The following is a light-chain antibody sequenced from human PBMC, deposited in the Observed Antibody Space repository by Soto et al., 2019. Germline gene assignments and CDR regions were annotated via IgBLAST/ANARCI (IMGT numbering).Light chain of an antibody. Sequence: QSALTQPASVSGSPGQSFTIPCTGSSSVVGAYHSVSWYQQHPGKAPKLIIFDVSNRPSGVSNRFSGSKSGNTASLTISGLQAEDEADYYCSSFKDTGTVMFGGGTKVTVL. CDR3: SSFKDTGTVM. J-gene: IGLJ3*02. CDR2: DVS. V-gene: IGLV2-14*03. CDR1: SSVVGAYHS.